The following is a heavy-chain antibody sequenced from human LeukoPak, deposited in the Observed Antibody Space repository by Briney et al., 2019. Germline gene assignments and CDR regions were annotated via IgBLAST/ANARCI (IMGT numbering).Heavy chain of an antibody. CDR2: ISSSGSII. D-gene: IGHD6-19*01. Sequence: GGSLRLSCAASGFISSDYYMSWIRQAPGKGLEWVSYISSSGSIIYYADSVKGRFTISRDNAKNSLYLQMNSLRAEDTAVYYCARAQESSGWALSVYGMDVWGQGTTVTVSS. CDR1: GFISSDYY. CDR3: ARAQESSGWALSVYGMDV. J-gene: IGHJ6*02. V-gene: IGHV3-11*01.